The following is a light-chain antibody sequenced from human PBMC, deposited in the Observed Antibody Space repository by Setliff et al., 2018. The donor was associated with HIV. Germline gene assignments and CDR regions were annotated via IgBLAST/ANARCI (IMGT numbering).Light chain of an antibody. CDR2: EVS. V-gene: IGLV2-8*01. J-gene: IGLJ1*01. Sequence: ALAQPPSASGSPGQSVTISCTGTSSDVGVYNYVSWYQQHPGKAPKAMIYEVSKRPSGVPDRFSGSKSGNTASLTVSGLQAEDEADYYCSSYAGSNNYVFGTGTKVTVL. CDR3: SSYAGSNNYV. CDR1: SSDVGVYNY.